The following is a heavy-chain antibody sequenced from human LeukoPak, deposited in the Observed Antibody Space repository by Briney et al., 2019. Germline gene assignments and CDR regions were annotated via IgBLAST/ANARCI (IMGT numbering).Heavy chain of an antibody. CDR3: ARAGWFGQQPDY. Sequence: SETLSLTCTVSGGSISSYYWSWIRQPPGKGLEWIGYIYYSGSTNYNPSLKSRVTISVDTSKNQFSLKLTSVTAADTAVYYCARAGWFGQQPDYWGQGTLVTVSS. J-gene: IGHJ4*02. CDR2: IYYSGST. CDR1: GGSISSYY. D-gene: IGHD3-10*01. V-gene: IGHV4-59*12.